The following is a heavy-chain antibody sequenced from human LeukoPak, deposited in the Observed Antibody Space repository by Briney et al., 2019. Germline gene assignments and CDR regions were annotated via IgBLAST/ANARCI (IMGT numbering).Heavy chain of an antibody. CDR2: IYTSGST. CDR3: ARDPPRSSSSYYYYYMDV. CDR1: GGSISSGSYY. V-gene: IGHV4-61*02. Sequence: PSETLSLTCTVSGGSISSGSYYWSWIRQPAGKGLEWIGRIYTSGSTNYNPSLKSRVTISVDTSKNQFSLKLSSVTAADTAVYYCARDPPRSSSSYYYYYMDVWGKGTTVTVSS. J-gene: IGHJ6*03. D-gene: IGHD6-6*01.